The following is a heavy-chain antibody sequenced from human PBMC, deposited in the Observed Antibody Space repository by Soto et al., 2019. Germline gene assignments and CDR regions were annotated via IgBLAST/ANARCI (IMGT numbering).Heavy chain of an antibody. D-gene: IGHD4-17*01. CDR2: IIPIFGTA. V-gene: IGHV1-69*13. Sequence: SVKVSCKASGGTFSSYAISWVRQAPGQGLEWMGGIIPIFGTANYAQKFQGRVTITADESTSTAYMELSSLRSEDTAVYYCAREHDYGDQKPDLTYYYYGMDVWGQGTSVTVSS. CDR3: AREHDYGDQKPDLTYYYYGMDV. J-gene: IGHJ6*02. CDR1: GGTFSSYA.